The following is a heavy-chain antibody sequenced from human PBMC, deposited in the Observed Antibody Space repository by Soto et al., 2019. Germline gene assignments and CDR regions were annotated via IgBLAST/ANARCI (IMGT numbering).Heavy chain of an antibody. V-gene: IGHV3-74*01. D-gene: IGHD4-4*01. J-gene: IGHJ6*02. CDR2: ISPDGSTT. Sequence: PGGSLRLSCAASGFTFSSYLMHWVRQAPREGLIWVSRISPDGSTTRYADSVKGRLTFPRANANNKLYLQMNRLRVEHTAVYYCARVPTTVTTPGMDVWGQGTTVTVSS. CDR1: GFTFSSYL. CDR3: ARVPTTVTTPGMDV.